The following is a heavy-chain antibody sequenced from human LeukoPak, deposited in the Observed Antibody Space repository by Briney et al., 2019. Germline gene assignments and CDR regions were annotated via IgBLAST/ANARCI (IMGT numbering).Heavy chain of an antibody. V-gene: IGHV3-23*01. Sequence: GGSLRLSCAASGFTFSIYAMSWVRQAPGKGLEWVSTLSGTGDSTYYADSVKGRFTISRDNSKNTLYLQMNSLRAEDTAIYYCAKRPGYSSSWYYFDYWGQGTLVTVSS. D-gene: IGHD6-13*01. CDR1: GFTFSIYA. CDR3: AKRPGYSSSWYYFDY. J-gene: IGHJ4*02. CDR2: LSGTGDST.